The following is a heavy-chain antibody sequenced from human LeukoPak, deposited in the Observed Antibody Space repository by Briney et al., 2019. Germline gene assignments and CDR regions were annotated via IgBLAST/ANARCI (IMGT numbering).Heavy chain of an antibody. CDR2: INHSGRT. D-gene: IGHD6-13*01. CDR1: GGSFSGYY. V-gene: IGHV4-34*01. CDR3: AAAADTLKTPVNWYDP. Sequence: SETLSLTCAVYGGSFSGYYWSWIRQPPGKGLEWSGEINHSGRTNYNPSLESRVTISVDTSKNQSSLKLSSVPAADTAVYYCAAAADTLKTPVNWYDPWGQGTLVTVSS. J-gene: IGHJ5*02.